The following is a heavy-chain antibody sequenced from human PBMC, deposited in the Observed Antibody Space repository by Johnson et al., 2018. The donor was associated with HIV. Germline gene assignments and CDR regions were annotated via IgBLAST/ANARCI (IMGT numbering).Heavy chain of an antibody. J-gene: IGHJ3*02. CDR2: LFSGGSI. V-gene: IGHV3-66*01. Sequence: VQLVESGGGLVQPGGSLRLSCAASGFTVSSYYMSWVRQAPGKGLEWVSGLFSGGSIYFADSVKGRFTITRDNSKNTLCLQMNSLRDEDTAVYYCARACRDGYTCDAFDIWGQGTMVTVSS. D-gene: IGHD5-24*01. CDR1: GFTVSSYY. CDR3: ARACRDGYTCDAFDI.